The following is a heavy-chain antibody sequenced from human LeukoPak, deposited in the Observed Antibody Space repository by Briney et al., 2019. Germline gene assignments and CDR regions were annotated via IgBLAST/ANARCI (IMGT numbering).Heavy chain of an antibody. V-gene: IGHV3-7*01. CDR3: ARDLGYGALDP. CDR2: INPDGSQT. J-gene: IGHJ5*02. CDR1: GFTFSSYW. D-gene: IGHD4-17*01. Sequence: GGSLRLSCAASGFTFSSYWMNWVRQAPGKGLEWVALINPDGSQTNYVDSVKGRLTISRDNAENSLYLQMYSLRAEDTAVYYCARDLGYGALDPWGQGTLVTVSS.